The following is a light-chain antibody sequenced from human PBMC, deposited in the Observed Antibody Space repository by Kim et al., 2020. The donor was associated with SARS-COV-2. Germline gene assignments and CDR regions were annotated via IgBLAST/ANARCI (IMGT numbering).Light chain of an antibody. CDR1: SSDVGAYNY. Sequence: QSALTQPPSASGSLGQSVTISCTGTSSDVGAYNYVSWYQQHPGNAPKLMIYEVSQRPSGVPDRFSGSKSGNTASLTVSGLQAEDEADYYCSSYGVRKNWVFGGGTQLTVL. J-gene: IGLJ3*02. CDR3: SSYGVRKNWV. V-gene: IGLV2-8*01. CDR2: EVS.